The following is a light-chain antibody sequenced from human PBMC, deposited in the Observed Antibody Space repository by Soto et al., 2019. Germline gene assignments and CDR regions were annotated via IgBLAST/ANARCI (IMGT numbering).Light chain of an antibody. CDR3: HHYGSSRT. J-gene: IGKJ1*01. V-gene: IGKV3-20*01. CDR1: QSVTSSD. Sequence: EIVLTQSPGTLSLSPGERATLSCRASQSVTSSDLAWYQQKPGQAPRLLIYGASTRATGVPDRFGGSGSGIDFTLTISRLEPEDFAVYYCHHYGSSRTFGQGTKVEIK. CDR2: GAS.